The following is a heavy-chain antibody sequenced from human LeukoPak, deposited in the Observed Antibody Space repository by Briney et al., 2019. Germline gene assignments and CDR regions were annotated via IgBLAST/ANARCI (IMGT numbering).Heavy chain of an antibody. Sequence: GGSLRLSCAASGFTVSSNYMSWVRQAPGKGLEWVSVIYSGGSTYYADSVKGRFTISRDNAKNSLYLQMNSLRAEDTAVYYCARCEYSSSDQYSSGWYFDYWGQGTLVTVSS. J-gene: IGHJ4*02. CDR2: IYSGGST. CDR3: ARCEYSSSDQYSSGWYFDY. CDR1: GFTVSSNY. D-gene: IGHD6-19*01. V-gene: IGHV3-66*01.